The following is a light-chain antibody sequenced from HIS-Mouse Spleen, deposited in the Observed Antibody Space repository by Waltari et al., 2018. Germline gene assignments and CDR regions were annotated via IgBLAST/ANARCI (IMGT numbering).Light chain of an antibody. J-gene: IGLJ3*02. Sequence: QSAMTKPRSVSGSPGQSVPISWTGTISDVGGYNYVSWYQPHPGKAPKLTIYDVSKRPSGVPDRLAGSKSGNTASLTIAGLQAEDEADYYCCSYAGSSTWVFGGGTKLTVL. V-gene: IGLV2-11*01. CDR2: DVS. CDR1: ISDVGGYNY. CDR3: CSYAGSSTWV.